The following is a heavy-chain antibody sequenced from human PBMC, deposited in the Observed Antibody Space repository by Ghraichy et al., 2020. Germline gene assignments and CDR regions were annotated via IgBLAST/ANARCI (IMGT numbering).Heavy chain of an antibody. CDR2: IVDSGATT. CDR3: AKVSTTTVPRCFDY. Sequence: GGSRRLSCAASGFTFSNYAMTWVRQAPGKGLDWVSAIVDSGATTYYADSVKGRFTISRDNSGNILYLQMNSLRVDDTAVYYCAKVSTTTVPRCFDYWGQGTLVTVSS. D-gene: IGHD5-24*01. V-gene: IGHV3-23*01. CDR1: GFTFSNYA. J-gene: IGHJ4*02.